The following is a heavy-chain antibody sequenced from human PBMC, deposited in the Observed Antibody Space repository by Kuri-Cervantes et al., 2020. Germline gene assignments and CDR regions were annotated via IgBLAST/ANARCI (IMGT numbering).Heavy chain of an antibody. J-gene: IGHJ3*02. Sequence: ASVKVSCKASGYTFTSYDINWVRQATGQGLEWMGWMNPNSGNTGYAQKSQGRVTMTRNTSISTAYMELSSLRSEDTAVYYCAREGTYSGSYYGEGAGAFEIWGQGTMVTVSS. CDR1: GYTFTSYD. CDR3: AREGTYSGSYYGEGAGAFEI. V-gene: IGHV1-8*02. CDR2: MNPNSGNT. D-gene: IGHD1-26*01.